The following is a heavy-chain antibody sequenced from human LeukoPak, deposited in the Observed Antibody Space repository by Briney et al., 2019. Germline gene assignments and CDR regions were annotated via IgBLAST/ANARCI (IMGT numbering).Heavy chain of an antibody. J-gene: IGHJ4*02. CDR2: ISPRSETK. Sequence: GGSLRLSCVASGFTFRNHGMIWVRQAPGKGLEWLSYISPRSETKNYADSVKDRFTISRDDAENSVYLHMNSLRAEDAAVYYCARVEGPTVNTMYYDLWGQGTLVTVSS. V-gene: IGHV3-48*01. CDR3: ARVEGPTVNTMYYDL. CDR1: GFTFRNHG. D-gene: IGHD4-11*01.